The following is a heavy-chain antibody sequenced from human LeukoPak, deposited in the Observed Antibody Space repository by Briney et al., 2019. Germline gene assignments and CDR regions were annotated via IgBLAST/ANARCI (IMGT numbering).Heavy chain of an antibody. Sequence: SVKVSCKASGFTFTSSAMQWVRQARGQRLEWIGWIVVGSGNTNYAQKFQERVTITRDMSTSTAYMELSSLRSEDTAVYYCAAFQNGHPPPHYGGQGTLVTVSS. V-gene: IGHV1-58*02. D-gene: IGHD1-1*01. CDR3: AAFQNGHPPPHY. CDR2: IVVGSGNT. J-gene: IGHJ4*02. CDR1: GFTFTSSA.